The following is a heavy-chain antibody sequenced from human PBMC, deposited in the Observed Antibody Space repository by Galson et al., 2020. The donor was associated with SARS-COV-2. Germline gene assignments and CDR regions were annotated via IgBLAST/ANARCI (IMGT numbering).Heavy chain of an antibody. D-gene: IGHD2-21*02. CDR1: GFSLSNARMG. CDR2: IFSNDEK. CDR3: ARIRVVTATKDHYYYGMDV. Sequence: KMSGPTLVKPTETLTLTCTVSGFSLSNARMGVSWIRQPPGKALEWLAHIFSNDEKSYSTSLKSRLTISKDTSKSQVVLTMTNMDPVDTATYYCARIRVVTATKDHYYYGMDVWGQGTTVTVSS. V-gene: IGHV2-26*01. J-gene: IGHJ6*02.